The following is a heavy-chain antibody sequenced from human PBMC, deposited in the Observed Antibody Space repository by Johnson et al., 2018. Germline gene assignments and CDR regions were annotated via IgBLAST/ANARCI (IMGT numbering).Heavy chain of an antibody. CDR2: ITGSSPTI. V-gene: IGHV3-48*01. CDR1: RFTLSRYG. Sequence: VQLVESGGGLVQPGGSLTLSCAASRFTLSRYGMNWVRQAPGKGLEWVSHITGSSPTIYYADSVKGRFTASRDNAKNSLYLQMSSLRAEDTAVYYCVRDGYATGRNDAFDTWGQGTMVTVSS. D-gene: IGHD2-2*01. CDR3: VRDGYATGRNDAFDT. J-gene: IGHJ3*02.